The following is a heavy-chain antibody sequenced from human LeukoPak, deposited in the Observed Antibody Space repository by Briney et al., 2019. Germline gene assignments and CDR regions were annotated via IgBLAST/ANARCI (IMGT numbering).Heavy chain of an antibody. D-gene: IGHD1-26*01. CDR3: ARGSGSYYDYYYYMDV. J-gene: IGHJ6*03. Sequence: ASVKVSCKASGYTFTSYGISWVRQAPGQGLEWMGWISAYNGNTNYAQKLQGRVTMTTDTSTSTAYMELRSLRSDDTAVCYCARGSGSYYDYYYYMDVWGKGTTVTISS. CDR1: GYTFTSYG. CDR2: ISAYNGNT. V-gene: IGHV1-18*01.